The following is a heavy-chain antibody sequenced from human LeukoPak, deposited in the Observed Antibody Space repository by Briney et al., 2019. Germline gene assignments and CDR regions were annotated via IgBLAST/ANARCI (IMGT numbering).Heavy chain of an antibody. J-gene: IGHJ6*03. V-gene: IGHV1-2*02. CDR3: ARVMDV. CDR1: GYTFTGYY. Sequence: ASVKVSCKASGYTFTGYYMHWVRQAPGQGLEWMGWINPNSDDTKYAQKFQGRVTMTTDTSISTAYMELSRLRSDDTAIYYCARVMDVWGKGTTITVSS. CDR2: INPNSDDT.